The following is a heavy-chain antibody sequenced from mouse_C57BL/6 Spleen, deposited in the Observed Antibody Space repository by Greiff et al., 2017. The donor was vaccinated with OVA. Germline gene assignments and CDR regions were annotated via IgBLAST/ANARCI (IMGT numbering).Heavy chain of an antibody. CDR2: INPNNGGT. Sequence: VQLKQSGPELVKPGASVKISCKASGYTFTDYYMNWVKQSHGKSLEWIGDINPNNGGTSYNQKFKGKATLTVDKSSSTAYMELRSLTSEDSAVYYCARGDGYFGGFAYWGQGTLVTVSA. V-gene: IGHV1-26*01. D-gene: IGHD2-3*01. CDR1: GYTFTDYY. J-gene: IGHJ3*01. CDR3: ARGDGYFGGFAY.